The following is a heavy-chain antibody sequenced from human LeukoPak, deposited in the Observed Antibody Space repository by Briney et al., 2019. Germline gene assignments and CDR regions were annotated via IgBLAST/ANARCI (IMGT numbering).Heavy chain of an antibody. J-gene: IGHJ6*02. Sequence: SETLSLTCAVYGGSFSGYYWSWIRQPPGKGLEWSGEINHSGSTNYNPSLKSRVTISVDTSKNQFSLKLSSVTAADTAVYYCARGYSSSWLYYYGMDVWGQGTTVTVSS. CDR3: ARGYSSSWLYYYGMDV. D-gene: IGHD6-13*01. V-gene: IGHV4-34*01. CDR2: INHSGST. CDR1: GGSFSGYY.